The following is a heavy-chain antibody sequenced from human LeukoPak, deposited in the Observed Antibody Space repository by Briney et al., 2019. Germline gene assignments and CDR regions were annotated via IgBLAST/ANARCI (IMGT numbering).Heavy chain of an antibody. CDR3: ARGAHFYSGSYPFDY. Sequence: SETLSLTCTVSGGSISSYYWSWIRQPAGKGLEWIGRIYTSGSTNYNPSLKSRVAMSVDTSKNQFSLKLSSVTAADTAVYYCARGAHFYSGSYPFDYWGQGTLVTVSS. CDR2: IYTSGST. CDR1: GGSISSYY. D-gene: IGHD1-26*01. J-gene: IGHJ4*02. V-gene: IGHV4-4*07.